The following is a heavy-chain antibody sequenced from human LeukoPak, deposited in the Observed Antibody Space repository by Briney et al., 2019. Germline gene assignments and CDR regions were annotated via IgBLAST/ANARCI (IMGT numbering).Heavy chain of an antibody. D-gene: IGHD2-2*01. J-gene: IGHJ6*03. V-gene: IGHV3-64*01. CDR1: GFTFSSYA. Sequence: PGGSLRLSCAASGFTFSSYAMHWVRQAPGKGLEYVSAISSNGGSTYYANSVKGRFTISRDNSKNTLYLQMGSLRAEDMAVYYCARVVVVPAAMRVMHYYYMDVWGKGTTVTVSS. CDR3: ARVVVVPAAMRVMHYYYMDV. CDR2: ISSNGGST.